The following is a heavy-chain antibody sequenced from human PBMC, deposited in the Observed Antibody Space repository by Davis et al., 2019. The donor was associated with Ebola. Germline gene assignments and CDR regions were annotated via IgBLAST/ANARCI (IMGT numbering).Heavy chain of an antibody. J-gene: IGHJ5*02. CDR1: GYTFTSYD. Sequence: ASVKVSCKASGYTFTSYDINWVRQATGQGPEWMGWMNPNSGNTGYAQKFQGRVTMTRDTSTSTVYMELSSLRSEDTAVYYCARGWRVVVPAAMGGYNWFDPWGQGTLVTVSS. D-gene: IGHD2-2*01. V-gene: IGHV1-8*01. CDR2: MNPNSGNT. CDR3: ARGWRVVVPAAMGGYNWFDP.